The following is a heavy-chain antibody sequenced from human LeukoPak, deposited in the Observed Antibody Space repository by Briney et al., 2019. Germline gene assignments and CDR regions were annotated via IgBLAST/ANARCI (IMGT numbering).Heavy chain of an antibody. D-gene: IGHD5-18*01. CDR2: IYTSGST. V-gene: IGHV4-4*07. CDR1: GGSISSYY. J-gene: IGHJ4*02. Sequence: SETLSLTCTVSGGSISSYYWSWTRQPAGKGLEWIGRIYTSGSTNYNPSLKSRVTMSVDTSKNQFSLKLSSVTAADTAVYYCARDRLDTAMVTPFDYWGQGTLVTVSS. CDR3: ARDRLDTAMVTPFDY.